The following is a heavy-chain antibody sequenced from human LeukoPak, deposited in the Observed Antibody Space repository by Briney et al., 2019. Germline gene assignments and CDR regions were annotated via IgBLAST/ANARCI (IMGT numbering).Heavy chain of an antibody. D-gene: IGHD3-10*01. CDR1: GFTFSSYS. Sequence: GGSLRLSCAASGFTFSSYSMNWVRPAPGEGLEWASSISSSSSYIYYADSVKGRFTISRDNAKNSLYLEMNSLRGEDTAVYYCARGGVSYFQHWGQGSLVSVSS. CDR2: ISSSSSYI. J-gene: IGHJ1*01. CDR3: ARGGVSYFQH. V-gene: IGHV3-21*01.